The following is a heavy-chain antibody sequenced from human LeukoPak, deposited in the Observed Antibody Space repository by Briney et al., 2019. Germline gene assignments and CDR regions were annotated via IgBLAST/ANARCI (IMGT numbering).Heavy chain of an antibody. CDR3: MRDYMGWFDP. CDR1: GFSLSNFQ. V-gene: IGHV3-30-3*01. CDR2: ISLDGSTE. D-gene: IGHD3-10*01. Sequence: GGSLRLSCTTSGFSLSNFQMYWVRQAPGKGLEWVSIISLDGSTEFYADSVKGRFTISRDTASNTMHLEMNNLRIEDTAVYYCMRDYMGWFDPWGQGSLVTVSS. J-gene: IGHJ5*02.